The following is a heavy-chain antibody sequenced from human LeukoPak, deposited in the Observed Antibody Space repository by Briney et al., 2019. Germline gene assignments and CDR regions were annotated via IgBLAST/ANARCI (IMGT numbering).Heavy chain of an antibody. CDR2: VSAYNGNT. V-gene: IGHV1-18*01. J-gene: IGHJ4*02. CDR1: GYTFTSYG. CDR3: AREGGSSWYGGIDY. Sequence: ASVKVSYKASGYTFTSYGISWVRQAPGQGLEWMGWVSAYNGNTNYAQKLQGRVTMTTDTSTSTAYMELRSLRSDDTAVYYCAREGGSSWYGGIDYWGQGTLVTVSS. D-gene: IGHD6-13*01.